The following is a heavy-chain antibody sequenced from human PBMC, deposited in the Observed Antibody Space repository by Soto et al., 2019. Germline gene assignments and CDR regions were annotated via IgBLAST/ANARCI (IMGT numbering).Heavy chain of an antibody. J-gene: IGHJ6*02. CDR3: AKERTSSTYDGMDV. D-gene: IGHD6-6*01. CDR1: GFTFSDYG. Sequence: EVQLLESGGGLIQPGGSLRLSCAGSGFTFSDYGMNWVRQAPGKGLEWVSGLTWGGSAYYAASVRGRFTISRDNSKSTPYVQMNSLRVEATAVYYCAKERTSSTYDGMDVWGQGTPVTVSS. V-gene: IGHV3-23*01. CDR2: LTWGGSA.